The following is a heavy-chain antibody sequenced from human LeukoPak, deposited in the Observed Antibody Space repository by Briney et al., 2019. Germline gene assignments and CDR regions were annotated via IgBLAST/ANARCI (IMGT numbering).Heavy chain of an antibody. Sequence: QSGGSLRLSCAASGFSFCIYAMHWVRQAPGKGLEWVSYISSSGSTIYYADSVKGRFTISRDNAKNSLYLQMNSLRAEDTAVYYCAELGITMIGGVWGKGTTVTISS. CDR1: GFSFCIYA. CDR2: ISSSGSTI. V-gene: IGHV3-48*03. J-gene: IGHJ6*04. CDR3: AELGITMIGGV. D-gene: IGHD3-10*02.